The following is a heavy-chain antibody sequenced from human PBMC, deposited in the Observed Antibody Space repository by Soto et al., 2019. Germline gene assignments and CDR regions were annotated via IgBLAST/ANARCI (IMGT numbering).Heavy chain of an antibody. CDR3: AADATAWQQMVPSDY. CDR2: IAVGSGYT. D-gene: IGHD2-8*01. V-gene: IGHV1-58*01. CDR1: GFTFTSSA. J-gene: IGHJ4*02. Sequence: SVKNSFKGSGFTFTSSALQWVRQARGQRLEWIGWIAVGSGYTDYAQRFQDRVTLTRDMSTATTYMELSRLTSEDTAIYYCAADATAWQQMVPSDYWGQGSLVTVSS.